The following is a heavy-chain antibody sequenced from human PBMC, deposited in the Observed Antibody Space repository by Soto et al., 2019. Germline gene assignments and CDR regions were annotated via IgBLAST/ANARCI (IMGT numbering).Heavy chain of an antibody. J-gene: IGHJ3*02. CDR3: ARGLRGSHAFDI. V-gene: IGHV4-34*01. Sequence: QVQLQQWGAGLLKPSETLSLTCAVYGGSFSGYYWSWIRQPPGKGLEWIGEINHSGSTNYNPSLKSRVTISVDTSKNQFSLKLSSVTAADTAVYYCARGLRGSHAFDIWGQGTMVTVSS. D-gene: IGHD3-10*01. CDR1: GGSFSGYY. CDR2: INHSGST.